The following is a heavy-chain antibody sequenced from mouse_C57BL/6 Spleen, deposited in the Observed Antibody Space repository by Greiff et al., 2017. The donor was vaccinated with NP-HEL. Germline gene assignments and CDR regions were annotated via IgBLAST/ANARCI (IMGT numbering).Heavy chain of an antibody. J-gene: IGHJ4*01. CDR1: GYSITSGYY. CDR2: ISYDGSN. Sequence: EVQLVESGPGLVKPSQSLSLTCSVTGYSITSGYYWNWIRQFPGNKLEWMGYISYDGSNNYNPSLKNRISITRDTSKNQFFLKLNSVTTEDTATYYCARGYRAYAMDYWGQGTSVTVSS. CDR3: ARGYRAYAMDY. D-gene: IGHD2-14*01. V-gene: IGHV3-6*01.